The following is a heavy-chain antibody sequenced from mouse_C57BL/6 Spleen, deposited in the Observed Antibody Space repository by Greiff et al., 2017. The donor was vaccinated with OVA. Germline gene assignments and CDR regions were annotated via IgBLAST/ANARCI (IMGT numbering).Heavy chain of an antibody. D-gene: IGHD2-2*01. Sequence: VQLVESGPGLVAPSQSLSISCTVSGFSLTSYGVDWVRQSPGKGLEWLGVIWGVGSTNYNSALKSRLSISNDNAKSKVFLKMNSLKTDDTAMYYCASMVTGGGFAYWGQGTLVTVSA. CDR3: ASMVTGGGFAY. CDR1: GFSLTSYG. V-gene: IGHV2-6*01. CDR2: IWGVGST. J-gene: IGHJ3*01.